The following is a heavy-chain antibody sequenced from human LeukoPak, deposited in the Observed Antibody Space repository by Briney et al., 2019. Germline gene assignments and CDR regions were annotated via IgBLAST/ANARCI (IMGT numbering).Heavy chain of an antibody. CDR3: ARSRRVVVPSTLNSADYYYHYMDV. V-gene: IGHV7-4-1*02. CDR2: INTNTGNP. J-gene: IGHJ6*03. Sequence: ASVKVSCKASGYTFTSYAMNWVRQAPGQGLEWMGWINTNTGNPTYAQGFTGRFVFSFDTSVSTAYLEITTLKAEDAAIYYCARSRRVVVPSTLNSADYYYHYMDVWGKGTTVTVSS. CDR1: GYTFTSYA. D-gene: IGHD2-15*01.